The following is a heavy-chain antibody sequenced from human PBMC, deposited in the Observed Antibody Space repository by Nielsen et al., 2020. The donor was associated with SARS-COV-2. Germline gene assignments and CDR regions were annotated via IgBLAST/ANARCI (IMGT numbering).Heavy chain of an antibody. CDR1: GDSISRPDYY. J-gene: IGHJ2*01. D-gene: IGHD4-23*01. Sequence: SETLSLTCAVSGDSISRPDYYWSWIRQHPEKGLEWIGYIKYSGSTYYTPSLKGRMSISLDTSRNQFSLKLSSVTAADTAVYYCARSLLTTVVTPHWYFDLWGRGTLVTVSS. CDR3: ARSLLTTVVTPHWYFDL. V-gene: IGHV4-31*11. CDR2: IKYSGST.